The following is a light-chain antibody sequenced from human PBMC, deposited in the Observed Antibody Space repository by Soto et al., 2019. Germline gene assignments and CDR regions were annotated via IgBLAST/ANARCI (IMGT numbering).Light chain of an antibody. V-gene: IGKV3-11*01. CDR2: ATS. Sequence: EIVLTQSPATLSLSPGERATLSCRASQSVGSYLAWYQQKPGQAPRLLIYATSNRATGIPGRFSGSGSGTDFTLTISSLEPEDFAVYYCQHRSIWPAFGQGTRLDIK. J-gene: IGKJ5*01. CDR1: QSVGSY. CDR3: QHRSIWPA.